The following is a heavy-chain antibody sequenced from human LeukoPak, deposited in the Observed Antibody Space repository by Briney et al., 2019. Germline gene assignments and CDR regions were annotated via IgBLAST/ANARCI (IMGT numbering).Heavy chain of an antibody. CDR3: ARDGWFGDYNWFDP. V-gene: IGHV3-48*01. J-gene: IGHJ5*02. Sequence: GESLRLSCAASGFTFSSYSMNWVRQAPGKGLEWVSYISSASNTIYYADSVKGRFTISRDNAKNSLYLQVNSLRAEDTAMYYCARDGWFGDYNWFDPWGQGTLVTVSS. D-gene: IGHD3-10*01. CDR1: GFTFSSYS. CDR2: ISSASNTI.